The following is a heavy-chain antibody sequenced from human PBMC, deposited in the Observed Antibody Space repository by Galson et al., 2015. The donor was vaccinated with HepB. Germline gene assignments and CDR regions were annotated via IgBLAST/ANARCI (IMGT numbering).Heavy chain of an antibody. CDR1: GYTFTSYY. V-gene: IGHV7-4-1*02. D-gene: IGHD1-26*01. Sequence: SVKVSCKASGYTFTSYYMHWVRQAPGQGLEWMGWINTKTGNPTYAQGFTGRFVFSLDTSVNTTYLQISSLKAEDTAVYYCARKLGTTSENWYFDLWGRGALVTVSS. J-gene: IGHJ2*01. CDR3: ARKLGTTSENWYFDL. CDR2: INTKTGNP.